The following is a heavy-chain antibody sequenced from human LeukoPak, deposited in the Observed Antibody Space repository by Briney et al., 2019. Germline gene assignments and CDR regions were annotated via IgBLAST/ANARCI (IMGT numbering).Heavy chain of an antibody. CDR1: GFTFSDFG. V-gene: IGHV3-33*06. J-gene: IGHJ4*02. CDR2: IWHDGTNE. Sequence: GGSLRLSCAASGFTFSDFGMHWVRQAPGKGLEWVALIWHDGTNEYYADSVKGRFTISRDNSKNTLYLQMNSLRAEDTAVYYCAKPGQWLVLNYWGQGTLVTVSS. CDR3: AKPGQWLVLNY. D-gene: IGHD6-19*01.